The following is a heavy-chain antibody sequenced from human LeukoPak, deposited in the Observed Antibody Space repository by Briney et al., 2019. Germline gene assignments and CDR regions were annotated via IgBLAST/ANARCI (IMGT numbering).Heavy chain of an antibody. J-gene: IGHJ6*03. CDR1: GGSFSDSC. D-gene: IGHD3-22*01. V-gene: IGHV4-34*01. CDR2: INHSGGT. Sequence: SETLSLTCAVSGGSFSDSCWNWIRQPPGKGLEWIGEINHSGGTNYNPSLKSRVTISVGTSKNQFSLKLSSVTAADTAVYYCARLSSGFEEYYYYYMDVWGKGTTVTISS. CDR3: ARLSSGFEEYYYYYMDV.